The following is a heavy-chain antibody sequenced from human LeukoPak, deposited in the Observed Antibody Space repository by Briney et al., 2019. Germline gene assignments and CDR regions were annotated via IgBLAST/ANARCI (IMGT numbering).Heavy chain of an antibody. Sequence: GGPLRLSCAASEFTFSNYWMSWVRQAPGKGLEWVATIKQDGSEKYYVDSVKGRFTISRDNAKNSLYLQMDSLRAEDTAVYFCARAQTDSGYGRYCDYWGQGTLVTVSS. J-gene: IGHJ4*02. V-gene: IGHV3-7*01. CDR1: EFTFSNYW. CDR3: ARAQTDSGYGRYCDY. CDR2: IKQDGSEK. D-gene: IGHD5-12*01.